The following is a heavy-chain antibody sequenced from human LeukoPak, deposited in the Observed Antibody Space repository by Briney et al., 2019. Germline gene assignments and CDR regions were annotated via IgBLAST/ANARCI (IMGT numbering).Heavy chain of an antibody. D-gene: IGHD4-17*01. Sequence: GGSLRLSCAASGFTFSSYAMSWVRQAPGKGLEWVSAISGSGGSTYYADSVKGRFTISRDNSKNTLYLQMNSLRAEDTAVYYCAKGGPDGDYYYYYYYGMDVWGQGTTVTVSS. CDR3: AKGGPDGDYYYYYYYGMDV. CDR1: GFTFSSYA. V-gene: IGHV3-23*01. J-gene: IGHJ6*02. CDR2: ISGSGGST.